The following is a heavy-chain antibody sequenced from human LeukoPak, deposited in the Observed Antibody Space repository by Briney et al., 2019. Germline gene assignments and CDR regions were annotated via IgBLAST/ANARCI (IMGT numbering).Heavy chain of an antibody. CDR3: AKDDAWLRFGE. D-gene: IGHD3-10*01. CDR1: GFTFSSHA. V-gene: IGHV3-30-3*01. Sequence: GGSLRLSCAASGFTFSSHAMVWVRQAPGKGLEWVSFISYDGSNKIHADSVMGRFTISRDNSKNTLYLEVISLTAEDTAVYYCAKDDAWLRFGEWSQGTLVTVSS. CDR2: ISYDGSNK. J-gene: IGHJ4*02.